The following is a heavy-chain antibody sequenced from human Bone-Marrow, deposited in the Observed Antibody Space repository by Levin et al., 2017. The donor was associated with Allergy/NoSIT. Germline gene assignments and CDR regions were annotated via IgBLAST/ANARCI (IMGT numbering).Heavy chain of an antibody. CDR2: IYYSGST. V-gene: IGHV4-59*08. J-gene: IGHJ6*02. Sequence: SQTLSLTCTVSGGSISSYYWSWIRQPPGKGLEWIGHIYYSGSTNYNPSLKSRVTISVDTSKNQLSLKVSSVTAADTAVYYCASVRLGSNYYYGMDVWGQGTTVTVSS. CDR1: GGSISSYY. D-gene: IGHD3-10*01. CDR3: ASVRLGSNYYYGMDV.